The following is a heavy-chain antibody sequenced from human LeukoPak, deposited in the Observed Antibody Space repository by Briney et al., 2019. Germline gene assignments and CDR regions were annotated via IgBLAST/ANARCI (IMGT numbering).Heavy chain of an antibody. CDR2: IHPNSGGT. V-gene: IGHV1-2*02. J-gene: IGHJ4*02. D-gene: IGHD6-6*01. Sequence: ASVTVSCKPSGYTFTDYYMNWVRQAPGQGLEWIGWIHPNSGGTNYAQKFQGSVTMTRDTSISTAYMELSRLTFDDTAVYYCGRKSAARKTSEFDYWGQGTLVTVSS. CDR1: GYTFTDYY. CDR3: GRKSAARKTSEFDY.